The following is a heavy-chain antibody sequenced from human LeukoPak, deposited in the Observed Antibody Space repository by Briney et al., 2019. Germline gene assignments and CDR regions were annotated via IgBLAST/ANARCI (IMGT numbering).Heavy chain of an antibody. CDR2: ISSSGSTT. CDR1: GFTFSDYY. CDR3: ARDRWYYYDSSDYYHDAFDI. Sequence: GGSLRLSCAASGFTFSDYYMSWVRQAPGKGLEWVSYISSSGSTTYYADSLKGRFTIPRDNSKNTMYLQMNSLRAEDTAVYYCARDRWYYYDSSDYYHDAFDIWGQGTMVTVSS. D-gene: IGHD3-22*01. J-gene: IGHJ3*02. V-gene: IGHV3-11*04.